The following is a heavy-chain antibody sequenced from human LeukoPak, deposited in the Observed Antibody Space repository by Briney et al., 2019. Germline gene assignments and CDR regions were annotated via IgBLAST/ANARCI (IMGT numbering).Heavy chain of an antibody. CDR2: ISGSGGGT. V-gene: IGHV3-23*01. CDR1: GFTFSSFA. Sequence: GGSLRLSCAASGFTFSSFAMSWVRQAPGKGLEWVSTISGSGGGTWYADSVKGRFTISRDNSKNTLYLQMNSLRAEDTAVYYCAKSTVVVPAAPYWFDPWGQGTLVTVSA. J-gene: IGHJ5*02. CDR3: AKSTVVVPAAPYWFDP. D-gene: IGHD2-2*01.